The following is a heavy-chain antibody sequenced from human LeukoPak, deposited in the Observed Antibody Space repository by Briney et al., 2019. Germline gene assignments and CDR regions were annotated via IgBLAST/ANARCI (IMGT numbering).Heavy chain of an antibody. V-gene: IGHV4-61*02. CDR1: GGSISSGSYY. Sequence: PSETLSLTCTVSGGSISSGSYYWSWIRQPAGKGLEWIGRIYTSGSTNYNPSLKSRVTISVDTSKNQFSLKLSSVTAADTAVYYCARGAFSGIAAADDYWGQGTLVTVSS. D-gene: IGHD6-13*01. J-gene: IGHJ4*02. CDR2: IYTSGST. CDR3: ARGAFSGIAAADDY.